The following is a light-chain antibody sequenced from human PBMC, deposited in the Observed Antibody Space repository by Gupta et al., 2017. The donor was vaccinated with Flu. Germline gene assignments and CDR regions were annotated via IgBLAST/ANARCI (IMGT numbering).Light chain of an antibody. CDR2: GAS. J-gene: IGKJ1*01. CDR3: QQLRT. Sequence: EIVLTQSPGTLSLSPGERATLSCRASQSVSSSYLAWYQQKPGQAPRLLIYGASSRATGIPDRFSGSGSGTDFTLTISRLEPEDFAGYYCQQLRTFGQGTKVEIK. CDR1: QSVSSSY. V-gene: IGKV3-20*01.